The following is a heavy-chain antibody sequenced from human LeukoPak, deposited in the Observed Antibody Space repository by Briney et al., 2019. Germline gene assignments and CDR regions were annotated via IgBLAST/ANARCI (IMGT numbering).Heavy chain of an antibody. Sequence: SVKLSCKASGGTFSSYAISWVRQAPGQGLELMGGIIPIFGTANYAQKFQGRVTITADESTSTAYMELSSLRSEDTAVYYCARDRYCSSTSCYGGNWFDPWGQGTLVTASS. CDR3: ARDRYCSSTSCYGGNWFDP. V-gene: IGHV1-69*13. CDR2: IIPIFGTA. CDR1: GGTFSSYA. D-gene: IGHD2-2*01. J-gene: IGHJ5*02.